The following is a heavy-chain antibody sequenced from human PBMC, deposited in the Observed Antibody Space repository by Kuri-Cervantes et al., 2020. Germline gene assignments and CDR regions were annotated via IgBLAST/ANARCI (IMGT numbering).Heavy chain of an antibody. CDR1: GYTFTSYG. CDR2: ISAYNGNT. Sequence: ASVKVSCKASGYTFTSYGISWVRQAPGQGLEWMGWISAYNGNTNYAQKLQGRVTMTTDTSTSTAYMELRSLRSDDTAVYYCARDLKCQGYDILTGYYKNAGYWGQGTLVTVSS. CDR3: ARDLKCQGYDILTGYYKNAGY. D-gene: IGHD3-9*01. V-gene: IGHV1-18*01. J-gene: IGHJ4*02.